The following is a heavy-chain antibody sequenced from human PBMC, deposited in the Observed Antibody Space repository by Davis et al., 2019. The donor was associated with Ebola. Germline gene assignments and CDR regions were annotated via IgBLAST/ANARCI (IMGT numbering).Heavy chain of an antibody. D-gene: IGHD6-19*01. J-gene: IGHJ4*02. V-gene: IGHV4-28*01. CDR1: GYSITRSDW. CDR3: ANTLHWLAFES. Sequence: SETLSLTCAVSGYSITRSDWWGWIRQPPGKGLEWIGFLSATVGANYSPSLKSRVIMSLDTSTSHFSLQLRSVTAADTAVYYCANTLHWLAFESWGQGVLVTVSS. CDR2: LSATVGA.